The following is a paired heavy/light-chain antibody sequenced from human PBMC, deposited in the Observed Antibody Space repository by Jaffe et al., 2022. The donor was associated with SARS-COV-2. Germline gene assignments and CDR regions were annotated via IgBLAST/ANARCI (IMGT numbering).Light chain of an antibody. CDR1: QSVSSSY. V-gene: IGKV3-20*01. J-gene: IGKJ2*01. CDR3: QQYGSSRYT. Sequence: EIVLTQSPGTLSLSPGERATLSCRASQSVSSSYLAWYQQKPGQAPRLLIYGASTRATGIPDRFSGSGSGTDFTLTISRLEPEDFAVYYCQQYGSSRYTFGQGTKLEIK. CDR2: GAS.
Heavy chain of an antibody. CDR1: GFSFSSYA. CDR3: AKLYSYSYAYNYYYAMDV. CDR2: ISGSGGST. J-gene: IGHJ6*02. D-gene: IGHD3-16*01. V-gene: IGHV3-23*01. Sequence: EVQMLESGGGLVQPGGSLELSCAASGFSFSSYAMNWVRQAPGKGLEWVASISGSGGSTYYADSVKGRFTISRDNSKNTVYLQMNTLRVEDTAVYYCAKLYSYSYAYNYYYAMDVWGQGTTVTVSS.